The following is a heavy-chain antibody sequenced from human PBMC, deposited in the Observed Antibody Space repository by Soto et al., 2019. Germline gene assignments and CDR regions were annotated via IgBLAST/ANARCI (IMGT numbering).Heavy chain of an antibody. Sequence: ASVKVSCKASGYTFTSYGISWVRQAPGQGLEWMGWISAYNGNTNYAQKLQGRVTMTTDTSTSTAYMELRSLRCDDTAVYYCARGWDYYDILTGYSWFDPWGQGTLVTVSS. CDR3: ARGWDYYDILTGYSWFDP. CDR2: ISAYNGNT. D-gene: IGHD3-9*01. J-gene: IGHJ5*02. CDR1: GYTFTSYG. V-gene: IGHV1-18*01.